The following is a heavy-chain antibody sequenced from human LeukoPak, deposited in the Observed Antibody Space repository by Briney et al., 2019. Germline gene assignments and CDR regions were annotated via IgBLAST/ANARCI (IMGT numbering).Heavy chain of an antibody. CDR1: GYTFTGYY. J-gene: IGHJ4*02. CDR3: ARVVLRYFDGGDY. Sequence: ASVKVSCKASGYTFTGYYMHWVRQAPGQGLEWMGWINPNSGGTNYAQKFQGRVTMTRDTSISTAYMELSRLRSDDTAVYYCARVVLRYFDGGDYWGQGTLVTVSS. D-gene: IGHD3-9*01. CDR2: INPNSGGT. V-gene: IGHV1-2*02.